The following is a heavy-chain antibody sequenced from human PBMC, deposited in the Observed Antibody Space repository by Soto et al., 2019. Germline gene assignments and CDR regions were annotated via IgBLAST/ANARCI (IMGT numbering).Heavy chain of an antibody. CDR3: ARAQEYCSGGSCYPYWFEP. CDR2: ISAYNGNT. J-gene: IGHJ5*02. CDR1: GCPFTSYG. D-gene: IGHD2-15*01. Sequence: SVKVSCRASGCPFTSYGIIWVRQAPGQGLEWMGWISAYNGNTNYAQKLQGRVTMTTDTSTSTAYMELRSLRSDDTAVYYCARAQEYCSGGSCYPYWFEPWGQGTLVTGSS. V-gene: IGHV1-18*01.